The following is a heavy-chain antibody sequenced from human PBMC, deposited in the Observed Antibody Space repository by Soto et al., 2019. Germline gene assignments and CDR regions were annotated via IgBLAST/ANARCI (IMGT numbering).Heavy chain of an antibody. CDR1: GFTFSGNA. CDR3: AKDPLTRGWFDP. Sequence: LRLSCAASGFTFSGNAMTWVRQAPGKGLDWVSGISAGGTTYYADSAKGRFTISRDNSKNTLYLQMNSLRADDTAVYYCAKDPLTRGWFDPWGQGTLVTVSS. CDR2: ISAGGTT. V-gene: IGHV3-23*01. J-gene: IGHJ5*02.